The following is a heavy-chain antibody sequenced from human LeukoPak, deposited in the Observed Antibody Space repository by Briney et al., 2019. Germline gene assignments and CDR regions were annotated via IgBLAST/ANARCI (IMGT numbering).Heavy chain of an antibody. J-gene: IGHJ5*02. D-gene: IGHD3-3*01. Sequence: ASVKVSCKASGYTFTSYHMHWVRQAPGQGLEWMGIINPSGGSTNYAQRFRGRVTMTRDMSTGTVYMELSSLTSEDAAVYYCAREAITIFGLVRTQTTKGPHRFDPWGQGTLVTVSS. CDR3: AREAITIFGLVRTQTTKGPHRFDP. V-gene: IGHV1-46*01. CDR2: INPSGGST. CDR1: GYTFTSYH.